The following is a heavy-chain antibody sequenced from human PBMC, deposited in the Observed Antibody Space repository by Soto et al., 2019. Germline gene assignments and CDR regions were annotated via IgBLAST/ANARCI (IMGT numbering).Heavy chain of an antibody. J-gene: IGHJ4*02. Sequence: PWGSLRLSCAASGFTFSSYSMNWVRQAPGKGLEWVSSISSSSSYIYYADSVKGRFTISRDNAKNSLYLQMNSLRAEDTAVYYCARDRIAAAGTFDYWGQGTLVTVSS. D-gene: IGHD6-13*01. CDR3: ARDRIAAAGTFDY. CDR2: ISSSSSYI. CDR1: GFTFSSYS. V-gene: IGHV3-21*01.